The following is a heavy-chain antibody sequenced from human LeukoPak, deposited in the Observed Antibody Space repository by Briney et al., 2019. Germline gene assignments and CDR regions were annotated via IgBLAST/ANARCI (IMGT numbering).Heavy chain of an antibody. CDR3: ARPWLPGIAVAGTLDY. D-gene: IGHD6-19*01. CDR1: GFTFSSYW. Sequence: GGSLRLSCAASGFTFSSYWMSWVRQAPGKGLEWVANIKQDGSEKYYVDSVKGRFTISRDNAKNSLYLQMNSLRAEDTAVYYCARPWLPGIAVAGTLDYWGQGTLVTVSS. CDR2: IKQDGSEK. V-gene: IGHV3-7*03. J-gene: IGHJ4*02.